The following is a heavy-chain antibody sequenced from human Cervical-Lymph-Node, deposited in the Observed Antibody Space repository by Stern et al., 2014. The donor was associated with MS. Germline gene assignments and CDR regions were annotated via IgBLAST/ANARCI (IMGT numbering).Heavy chain of an antibody. Sequence: QITLKESGPALVKPTQTLTLTCTFSGFSLSTSGMRVNWIRQPPGKALEWLARVDWDDDKYYSPSLKTRLTISKDTSKNQVVLTMTNMDPVDTATYYCARMLEDRTGLFEYWGQGTPVIVSS. J-gene: IGHJ4*02. V-gene: IGHV2-70*04. CDR2: VDWDDDK. CDR3: ARMLEDRTGLFEY. D-gene: IGHD3/OR15-3a*01. CDR1: GFSLSTSGMR.